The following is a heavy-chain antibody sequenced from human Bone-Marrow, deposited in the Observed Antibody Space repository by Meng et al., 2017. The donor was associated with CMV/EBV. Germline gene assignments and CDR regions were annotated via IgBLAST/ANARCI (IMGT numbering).Heavy chain of an antibody. CDR2: IWYDGSNK. J-gene: IGHJ4*02. CDR3: AKLYDFWSGYPEDY. V-gene: IGHV3-33*06. Sequence: GESLKISCAASGFTFSSYGMHWVRQAPGKGLEWVAVIWYDGSNKYYADSVKGRFTISRDNSKNTLYLQMNSLRAEDTAVYYCAKLYDFWSGYPEDYWGQGTLVTVSS. D-gene: IGHD3-3*01. CDR1: GFTFSSYG.